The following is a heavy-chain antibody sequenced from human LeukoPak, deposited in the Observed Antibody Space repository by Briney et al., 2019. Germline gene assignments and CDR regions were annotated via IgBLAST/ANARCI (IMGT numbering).Heavy chain of an antibody. Sequence: SETLSLTCTVSGGSLSSYYWSWIRQPPGKGLEWIGYIYYSGSTNYNPSLKSRATISVDTSKNQFSLKLSSVTAADTAVYYCARQYCSGGSCYSLSYYYMDVWGKGTTVTVSS. J-gene: IGHJ6*03. CDR1: GGSLSSYY. D-gene: IGHD2-15*01. CDR3: ARQYCSGGSCYSLSYYYMDV. CDR2: IYYSGST. V-gene: IGHV4-59*08.